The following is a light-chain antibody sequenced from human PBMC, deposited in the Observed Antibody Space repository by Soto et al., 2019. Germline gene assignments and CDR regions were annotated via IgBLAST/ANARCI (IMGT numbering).Light chain of an antibody. CDR1: SSDVGGYNY. Sequence: QSALTQPPSASGSPGQSVTISCTGTSSDVGGYNYVSWYQQHPGKAPKLMIYEVSKRPSGVPDRFSGSKSGNTASLTVSGLQAEDEAEYYCPSHVGRNKTVVFGGGTKLTVL. J-gene: IGLJ2*01. CDR2: EVS. CDR3: PSHVGRNKTVV. V-gene: IGLV2-8*01.